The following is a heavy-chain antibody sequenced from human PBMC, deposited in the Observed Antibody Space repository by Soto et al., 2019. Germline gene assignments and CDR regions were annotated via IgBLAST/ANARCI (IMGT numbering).Heavy chain of an antibody. CDR2: IYYSGTT. CDR1: GGSISSGYYY. J-gene: IGHJ5*02. D-gene: IGHD6-13*01. V-gene: IGHV4-31*03. CDR3: ATAERYSSTWGLFDP. Sequence: QVQLQESGPGLVKPSQTLSLTCTVSGGSISSGYYYWSWIRQHPGKGLEWIGYIYYSGTTYYNPSLKSRVTISVDTSKNQYSLKLTSVTAADTAVYYCATAERYSSTWGLFDPWGQGTLVTVSS.